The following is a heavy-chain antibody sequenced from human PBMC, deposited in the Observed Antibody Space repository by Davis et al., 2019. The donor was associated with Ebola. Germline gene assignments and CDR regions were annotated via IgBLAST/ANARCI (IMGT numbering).Heavy chain of an antibody. D-gene: IGHD3-22*01. CDR2: IRYDGSNK. Sequence: GESLKISCAASGFTFSDYYMSWIRQAPGKGLEWVAFIRYDGSNKYYADSVKGRFTISRDNSRNTLYLQMNSLRAEDAAVYYCAKNAGGTTTRFITSWGQGTLVTVSS. J-gene: IGHJ4*02. V-gene: IGHV3-30*02. CDR3: AKNAGGTTTRFITS. CDR1: GFTFSDYY.